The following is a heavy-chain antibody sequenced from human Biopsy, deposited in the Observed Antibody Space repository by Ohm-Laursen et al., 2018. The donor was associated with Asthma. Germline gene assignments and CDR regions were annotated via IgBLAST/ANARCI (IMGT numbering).Heavy chain of an antibody. J-gene: IGHJ4*02. V-gene: IGHV3-33*01. Sequence: SLRLSCAASGFTFGSYGLHWVRQATGKGLEWVADIWFDGSNKHYADSVKGRFTISKDNSKNTLYLQMNSLRAEDTALYYCGREGSYVVDYWGQGTLVIVSS. D-gene: IGHD2-21*01. CDR2: IWFDGSNK. CDR3: GREGSYVVDY. CDR1: GFTFGSYG.